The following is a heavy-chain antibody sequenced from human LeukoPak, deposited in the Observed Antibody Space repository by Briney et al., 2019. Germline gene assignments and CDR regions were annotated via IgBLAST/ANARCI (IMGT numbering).Heavy chain of an antibody. D-gene: IGHD2-2*01. CDR3: ARGRTGYQLLPTKKNYDYYYMDV. CDR2: INHSGST. CDR1: GGSFSGYY. V-gene: IGHV4-34*01. Sequence: NPSETLSLTCAVYGGSFSGYYWTWLRQSPGKGLEWIGEINHSGSTNYTPSLKSRVTISVDTSKNQFSLKLSSVTAADTAVYHCARGRTGYQLLPTKKNYDYYYMDVWGKGTTVTVSS. J-gene: IGHJ6*03.